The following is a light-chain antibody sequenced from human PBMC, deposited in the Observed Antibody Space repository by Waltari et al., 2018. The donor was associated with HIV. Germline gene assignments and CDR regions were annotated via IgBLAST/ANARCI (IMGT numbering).Light chain of an antibody. CDR3: QSFDSSLNGIL. CDR1: ASNMGAGYA. Sequence: QSVLTQPPSVSASPGPRVAIPCTGGASNMGAGYAVIWYQQLPGTAPKLPIYGNTNRPSGVPDRFSGSKSGTSASLAITGLQAEDEADYYCQSFDSSLNGILFGGGTKLTVL. J-gene: IGLJ2*01. V-gene: IGLV1-40*01. CDR2: GNT.